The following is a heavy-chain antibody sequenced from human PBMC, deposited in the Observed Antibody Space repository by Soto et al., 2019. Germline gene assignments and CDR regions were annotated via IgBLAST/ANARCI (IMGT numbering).Heavy chain of an antibody. J-gene: IGHJ6*02. D-gene: IGHD3-22*01. Sequence: GESLKISCKGSGYSFTSYWIGWVRQMPGKGLEWMGIIYPGDSDTRYSPSFQGQVTISADKSISTAYLQWSSLKASDTAIYYCASKRASGYSTGDYYYGMDVWSQGTTVTVSS. CDR2: IYPGDSDT. CDR1: GYSFTSYW. CDR3: ASKRASGYSTGDYYYGMDV. V-gene: IGHV5-51*01.